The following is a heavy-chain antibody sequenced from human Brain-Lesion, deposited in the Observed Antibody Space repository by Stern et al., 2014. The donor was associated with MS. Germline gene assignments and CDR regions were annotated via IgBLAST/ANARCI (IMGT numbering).Heavy chain of an antibody. V-gene: IGHV4-39*01. CDR2: IYYRGST. Sequence: QVQLVESGPGLVKPSETLSLTCTVSGGSISSSSYYWGWIRQPPGKGLEWIGSIYYRGSTYYHPSLTNRVTTSRDTSQNQSSPRLSSVTAADTAVYFCAKLWLGELPESPFDYWGQGTLVTVSS. J-gene: IGHJ4*02. CDR3: AKLWLGELPESPFDY. D-gene: IGHD3-10*01. CDR1: GGSISSSSYY.